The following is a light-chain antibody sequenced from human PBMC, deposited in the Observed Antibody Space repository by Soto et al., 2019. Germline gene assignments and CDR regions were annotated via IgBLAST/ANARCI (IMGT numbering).Light chain of an antibody. CDR3: QQYSSYPYT. CDR2: DAS. V-gene: IGKV1-5*01. J-gene: IGKJ2*01. Sequence: DIQMTQSPSTLSASVGDRVTITCRASQSISGWLAWYQQTPGKAPKLLIYDASSLERGVPSRFSGSGSGTEFALTISSLQPDDFATYYCQQYSSYPYTFGQGTKLEIK. CDR1: QSISGW.